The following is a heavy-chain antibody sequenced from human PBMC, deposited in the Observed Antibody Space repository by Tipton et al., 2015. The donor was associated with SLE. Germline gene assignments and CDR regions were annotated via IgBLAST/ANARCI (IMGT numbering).Heavy chain of an antibody. CDR1: GGSISRSSYY. CDR2: IYYSGST. J-gene: IGHJ4*02. V-gene: IGHV4-39*07. Sequence: TLSLTCTVSGGSISRSSYYWAWIRQPPGKGLEWIGYIYYSGSTYYNPSLKGRLTISLDTSRNQFSLKLSSVTAADTAVFYCAHANWGTNFDYWGQGALVTVSS. CDR3: AHANWGTNFDY. D-gene: IGHD7-27*01.